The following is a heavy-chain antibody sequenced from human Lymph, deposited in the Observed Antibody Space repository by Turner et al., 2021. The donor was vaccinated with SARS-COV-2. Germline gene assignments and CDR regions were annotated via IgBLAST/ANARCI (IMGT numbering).Heavy chain of an antibody. CDR1: GFPFSSYS. Sequence: EVQLVESGGGLVKPGGSLRLSRAASGFPFSSYSMNWVRQAPGKGLECVSSITFTSSYIYYADSVKGRFTISRDNAKNSLYLQMNSLRAEDTAVYYCARGPPDFPYYFDYLGQGTLVTVSS. J-gene: IGHJ4*02. CDR3: ARGPPDFPYYFDY. V-gene: IGHV3-21*01. CDR2: ITFTSSYI. D-gene: IGHD2-21*02.